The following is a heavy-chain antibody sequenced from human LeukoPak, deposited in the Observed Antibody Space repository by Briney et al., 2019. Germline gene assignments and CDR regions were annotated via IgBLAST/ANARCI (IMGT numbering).Heavy chain of an antibody. Sequence: GGSLRLSCAASGFTFSAYWMSWVRQTPGKGLEILANIKEDGSEKNYVESVKGRFTISKDNAKNTVYLQMNSLRAEDTAVYYCVSFYETYWGRGTLVTVSS. CDR2: IKEDGSEK. CDR1: GFTFSAYW. V-gene: IGHV3-7*01. D-gene: IGHD2/OR15-2a*01. J-gene: IGHJ4*02. CDR3: VSFYETY.